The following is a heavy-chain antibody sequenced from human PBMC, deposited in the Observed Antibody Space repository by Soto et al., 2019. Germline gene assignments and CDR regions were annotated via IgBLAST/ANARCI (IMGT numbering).Heavy chain of an antibody. J-gene: IGHJ4*02. Sequence: GGSLSLSCAVSGFNLRSFWMSWVRQAPGKGLEWVANIKRDGSERYYVDSVRGRFTISRDNAKNSLFLQMNSLTVEDTAVYYCVRGGSSSSWYWNYWGQGTLVTVSS. V-gene: IGHV3-7*01. CDR1: GFNLRSFW. CDR3: VRGGSSSSWYWNY. CDR2: IKRDGSER. D-gene: IGHD6-13*01.